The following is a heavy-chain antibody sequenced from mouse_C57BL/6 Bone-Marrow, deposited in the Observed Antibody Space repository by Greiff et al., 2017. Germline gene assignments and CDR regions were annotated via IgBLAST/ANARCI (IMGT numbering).Heavy chain of an antibody. CDR3: ERPLRYGSSRFDY. CDR2: IHPNSGST. J-gene: IGHJ2*01. CDR1: GYTFTSYW. V-gene: IGHV1-64*01. Sequence: VQLQQPGAELVKPGASVKLSCKASGYTFTSYWMHWVKQRPGQGLEWIGMIHPNSGSTNYNEKFKNKATLTVDKSSSTAYMQLSSLTSEDSAVXYGERPLRYGSSRFDYWGQGTTLTVSS. D-gene: IGHD1-1*01.